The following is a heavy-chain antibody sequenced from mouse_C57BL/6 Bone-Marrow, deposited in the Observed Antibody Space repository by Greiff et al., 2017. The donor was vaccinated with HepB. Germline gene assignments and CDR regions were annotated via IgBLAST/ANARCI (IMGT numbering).Heavy chain of an antibody. CDR2: IDPENGDT. CDR3: TTSRQLRP. J-gene: IGHJ2*01. CDR1: GFNIKDDY. V-gene: IGHV14-4*01. Sequence: VQLKQSGAELVRPGASVKLSCTASGFNIKDDYMHWVKQRPEQGLEWIGWIDPENGDTEYASKFQGKATITADTSSNTAYLQLSSLTSEDTAVYYCTTSRQLRPWGQGTTLTVSS. D-gene: IGHD3-2*02.